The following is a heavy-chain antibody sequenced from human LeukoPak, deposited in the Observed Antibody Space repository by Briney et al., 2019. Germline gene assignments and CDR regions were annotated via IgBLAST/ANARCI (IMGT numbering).Heavy chain of an antibody. Sequence: KPSETLSLTCTVSGGSMNSHYWSWIRQPPGKGLEWIGYMLDTVTTKDNPSLKSRFTLSADTSKNQFSLRLTPVTAADTAVYYCATIKRGNIYGYFDFWGQGILVTVSS. CDR3: ATIKRGNIYGYFDF. D-gene: IGHD5-18*01. CDR2: MLDTVTT. J-gene: IGHJ4*02. CDR1: GGSMNSHY. V-gene: IGHV4-59*11.